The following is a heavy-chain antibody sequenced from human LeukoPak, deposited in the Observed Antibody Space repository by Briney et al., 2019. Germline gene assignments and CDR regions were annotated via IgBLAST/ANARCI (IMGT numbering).Heavy chain of an antibody. CDR3: VKVAGSTGYYPEY. Sequence: PGGSLRLSCVASGCTFTSYAMSWVRQAPGTGLEWVPAISANAASTYYADSVKGRFAIPRDNSKNTLSLQMNSLRAAASAVYYCVKVAGSTGYYPEYWGQGALVTVSS. CDR1: GCTFTSYA. CDR2: ISANAAST. J-gene: IGHJ4*02. V-gene: IGHV3-23*01. D-gene: IGHD3-9*01.